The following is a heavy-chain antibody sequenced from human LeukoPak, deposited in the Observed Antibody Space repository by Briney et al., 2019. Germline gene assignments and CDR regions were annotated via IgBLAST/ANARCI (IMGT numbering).Heavy chain of an antibody. CDR3: ARHLSGITGYTYGRGIDY. J-gene: IGHJ4*02. V-gene: IGHV3-30*04. CDR2: ISYDGSNK. CDR1: GFTFSSYA. D-gene: IGHD5-18*01. Sequence: GGSLRLSCAASGFTFSSYAMHWVRQAPGKGLEWVAVISYDGSNKYYADSVKGRFTISRDNSKNTLCLQMNSLRAEDTAVYYCARHLSGITGYTYGRGIDYWGQGTLVTVSS.